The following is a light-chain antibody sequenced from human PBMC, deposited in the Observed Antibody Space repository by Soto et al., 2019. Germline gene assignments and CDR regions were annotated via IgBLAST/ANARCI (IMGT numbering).Light chain of an antibody. CDR2: GNR. CDR3: QAYDYSLSASV. CDR1: SSNLGAGYD. J-gene: IGLJ3*02. V-gene: IGLV1-40*01. Sequence: QSVLTQPPSVSGTPGQRVTISCTGNSSNLGAGYDVHWYQQVPGTTPKLLIFGNRNRPSGVPARFSGAKSGTSASLAITGLGVGDEADYYCQAYDYSLSASVFGGGTKLTVL.